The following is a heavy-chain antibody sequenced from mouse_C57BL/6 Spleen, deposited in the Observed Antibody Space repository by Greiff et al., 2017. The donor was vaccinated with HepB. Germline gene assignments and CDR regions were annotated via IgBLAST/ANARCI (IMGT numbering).Heavy chain of an antibody. V-gene: IGHV1-64*01. CDR2: IHPNSGST. J-gene: IGHJ2*01. D-gene: IGHD4-1*02. Sequence: QVQLQQPGAELVKPGASVKLSCKASGYTFTSYWMHWVKQRPGQGLEWIGMIHPNSGSTNYNEKFKSKATLTVDKSSSTAYMQLSSLTSEDSAVYYGARDDNWRDYFDYWGQGTTPTVSS. CDR1: GYTFTSYW. CDR3: ARDDNWRDYFDY.